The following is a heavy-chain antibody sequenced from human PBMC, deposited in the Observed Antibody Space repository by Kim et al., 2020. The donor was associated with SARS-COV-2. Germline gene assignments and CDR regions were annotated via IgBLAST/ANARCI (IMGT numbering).Heavy chain of an antibody. D-gene: IGHD3-22*01. Sequence: YHPSPKMRRPISVDTSKNQFSLKLSPVTAADTAVYYGARPGGYYSNWFDPWGQGTLVTVSS. CDR3: ARPGGYYSNWFDP. V-gene: IGHV4-39*01. J-gene: IGHJ5*02.